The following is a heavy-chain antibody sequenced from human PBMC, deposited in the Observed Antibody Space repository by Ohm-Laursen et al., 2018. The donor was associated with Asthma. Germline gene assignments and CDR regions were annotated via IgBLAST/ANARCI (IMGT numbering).Heavy chain of an antibody. CDR1: GYTFTSYA. CDR3: AKVRTAGYDALDL. Sequence: ASVKVSCKASGYTFTSYAMNWARQAPGQGLEWMGWINTNTGKPSYAQGYTGRFVFSLDTAASTAYLQISSLEAEDSAVYFCAKVRTAGYDALDLWGQGTMVTVSS. CDR2: INTNTGKP. D-gene: IGHD3-9*01. J-gene: IGHJ3*01. V-gene: IGHV7-4-1*02.